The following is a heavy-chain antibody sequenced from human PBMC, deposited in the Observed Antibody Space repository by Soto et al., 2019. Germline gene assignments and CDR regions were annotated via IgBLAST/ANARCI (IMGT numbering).Heavy chain of an antibody. CDR2: FDPEDGET. V-gene: IGHV1-24*01. Sequence: ASVKVSCKVSGYTLTELSMHWVRQAPGKGLEWMGGFDPEDGETIYAQKFQGRVTMTEDTSTDTVYMELSSLRSEDTAVYYCATRTPGTRYSSSPARYYMAVWGKGTTVTVSS. CDR1: GYTLTELS. J-gene: IGHJ6*03. D-gene: IGHD6-6*01. CDR3: ATRTPGTRYSSSPARYYMAV.